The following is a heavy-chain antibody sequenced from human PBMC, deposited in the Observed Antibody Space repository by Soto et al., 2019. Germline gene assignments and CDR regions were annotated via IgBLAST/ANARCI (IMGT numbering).Heavy chain of an antibody. CDR1: GYSFTSYW. D-gene: IGHD3-22*01. CDR3: ARRPDDSSGYYLAY. V-gene: IGHV5-51*07. CDR2: IYPGDSDT. J-gene: IGHJ4*02. Sequence: GQSLKISCTGSGYSFTSYWIVCVHPIPGKGLEWMGLIYPGDSDTRYSPSFQGQVTISADKSISTAYLQWSSLKASDTAIYYCARRPDDSSGYYLAYLGQGTLVTVSS.